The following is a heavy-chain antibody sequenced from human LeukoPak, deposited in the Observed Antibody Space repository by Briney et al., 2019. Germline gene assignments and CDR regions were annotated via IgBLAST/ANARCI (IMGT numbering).Heavy chain of an antibody. CDR3: ARHHSSGYYRDAFDI. D-gene: IGHD3-22*01. V-gene: IGHV4-38-2*02. CDR2: MYHSGST. Sequence: SETLSLTCTVSGYSISSGHYWGWIRQPPGKGLEWIGSMYHSGSTYYNPPLKSRVTISEDTSKNQFSLKLRSVTVADTAVYYCARHHSSGYYRDAFDIWGQGTMLTVSS. J-gene: IGHJ3*02. CDR1: GYSISSGHY.